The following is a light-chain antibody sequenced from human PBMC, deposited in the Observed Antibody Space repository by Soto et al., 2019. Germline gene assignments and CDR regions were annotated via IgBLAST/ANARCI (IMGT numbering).Light chain of an antibody. CDR1: QSVSPSS. Sequence: EILLTQSPGTLSLSPGERATLSCRASQSVSPSSLAWYQQRPGQSPRLLIYGASSRATGIPDRFSGSGYGTDFTLSVTRMENEDFAVYYCHQYAVSPLTFGGGTKVDIK. CDR2: GAS. J-gene: IGKJ4*01. V-gene: IGKV3-20*01. CDR3: HQYAVSPLT.